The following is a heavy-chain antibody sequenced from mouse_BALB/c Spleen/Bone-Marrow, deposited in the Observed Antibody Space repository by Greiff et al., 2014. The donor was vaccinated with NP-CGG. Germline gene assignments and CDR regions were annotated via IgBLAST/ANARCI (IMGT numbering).Heavy chain of an antibody. CDR3: ARNWDWVFAY. CDR1: GYTFTNYW. CDR2: IYPGNNDA. V-gene: IGHV1-5*01. Sequence: EVQLQQSGTVLARPGASLRMSCKAPGYTFTNYWINWIKQRPGQGLEWIGAIYPGNNDAKYTQKFKAKAKLTAVTSTSTADMELSSLTNEDSTVYYFARNWDWVFAYWGQGTLVTVSA. J-gene: IGHJ3*01. D-gene: IGHD4-1*01.